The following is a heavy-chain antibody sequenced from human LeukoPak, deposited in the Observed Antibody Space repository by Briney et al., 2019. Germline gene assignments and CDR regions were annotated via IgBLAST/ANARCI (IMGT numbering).Heavy chain of an antibody. J-gene: IGHJ4*02. V-gene: IGHV4-34*01. CDR2: INHSGST. D-gene: IGHD1-7*01. CDR3: ARALPELLDY. CDR1: GGSFSGYY. Sequence: SETLSLTCAVYGGSFSGYYWSWIRQPPGKGLEWIGEINHSGSTNYNPSLKSRVTISVDTSKNQFSLKLSSVTAADTAVYYCARALPELLDYWGQGTLVTVSS.